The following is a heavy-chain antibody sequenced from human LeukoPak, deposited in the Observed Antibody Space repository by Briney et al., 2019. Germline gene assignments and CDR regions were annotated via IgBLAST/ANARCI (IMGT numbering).Heavy chain of an antibody. J-gene: IGHJ4*02. CDR1: GFTFSSFS. Sequence: PGGSLRLSCAASGFTFSSFSMSWIRQPPGKGLEWIGYIYYSGSTNYNPSLKSRVTVSVDTSKNQFSLKLSSVTAADTAVYYCARSSGWYLDYWGQGTLVTVSS. V-gene: IGHV4-59*08. D-gene: IGHD6-19*01. CDR3: ARSSGWYLDY. CDR2: IYYSGST.